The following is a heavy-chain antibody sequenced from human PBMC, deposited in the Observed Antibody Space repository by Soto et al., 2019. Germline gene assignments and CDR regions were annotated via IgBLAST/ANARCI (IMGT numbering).Heavy chain of an antibody. CDR3: ARDQGPWSELFDY. J-gene: IGHJ4*02. Sequence: QVQLVQSGAEVKKPGSSVKVSCKASGGTFSSYGMHWVRQAPGKGLEWVAVIWYDGSNKYYADSVKGRFTISRDNSKNTLYLQMNSLRAEDTAVYYCARDQGPWSELFDYWGQGTLVTVSS. CDR1: GGTFSSYG. D-gene: IGHD1-7*01. CDR2: IWYDGSNK. V-gene: IGHV3-33*01.